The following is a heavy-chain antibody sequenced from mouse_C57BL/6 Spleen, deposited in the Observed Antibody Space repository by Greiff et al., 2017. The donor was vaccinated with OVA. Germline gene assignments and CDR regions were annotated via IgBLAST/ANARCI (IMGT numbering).Heavy chain of an antibody. V-gene: IGHV1-72*01. CDR2: IDPNSGGT. Sequence: VQLQQPGAELVKPGASVKLSCKASGYTFTSYWMHWVKQRPGRGLEWIGRIDPNSGGTKYNEKFKSKATLTVDKPSSTAYMQLSSLTSEDSAVYYCAKRDFSYDYDWYFDVWGTGTTVTVSS. D-gene: IGHD2-4*01. J-gene: IGHJ1*03. CDR3: AKRDFSYDYDWYFDV. CDR1: GYTFTSYW.